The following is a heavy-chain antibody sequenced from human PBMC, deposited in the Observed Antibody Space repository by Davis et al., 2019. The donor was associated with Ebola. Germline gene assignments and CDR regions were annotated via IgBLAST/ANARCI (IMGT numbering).Heavy chain of an antibody. D-gene: IGHD3-16*02. V-gene: IGHV4-59*01. J-gene: IGHJ5*02. CDR2: IYNSGST. CDR3: ARDIDRHFFDP. CDR1: GGSIGSYY. Sequence: SETLSLICTVSGGSIGSYYWSWIRQSPGKGLEWIGDIYNSGSTNYNPSLKSRVTISIDTSKNQFSLKLTSVTAADTAVYFCARDIDRHFFDPWGQGTLVTVSS.